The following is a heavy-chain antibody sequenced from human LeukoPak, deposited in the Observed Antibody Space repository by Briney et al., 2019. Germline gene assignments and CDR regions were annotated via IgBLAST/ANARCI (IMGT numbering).Heavy chain of an antibody. CDR1: GVFIVRHY. CDR3: ARDGEGDQGWDY. D-gene: IGHD2-15*01. CDR2: ISYSGST. Sequence: PSETLSLTCTVSGVFIVRHYWIWLRQTPGKGLEWIGQISYSGSTNYNPSLKSRVTISLDRSMNQVSLGLSSVTAADTAVYYCARDGEGDQGWDYWGQGTLVTVSS. V-gene: IGHV4-59*11. J-gene: IGHJ4*02.